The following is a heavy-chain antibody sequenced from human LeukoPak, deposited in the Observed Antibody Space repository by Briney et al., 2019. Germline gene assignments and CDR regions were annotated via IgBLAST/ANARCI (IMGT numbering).Heavy chain of an antibody. D-gene: IGHD6-25*01. CDR2: IYTSGST. V-gene: IGHV4-61*02. CDR3: ARVGDSGDYYWYFDL. CDR1: GGSISSSSYY. J-gene: IGHJ2*01. Sequence: PSETLSLTCTVSGGSISSSSYYWSWIRQPAGKGLEWIGRIYTSGSTNYNPSLKSRVTISVDTSKNQFSLKLSSVTAADTAVYYCARVGDSGDYYWYFDLWGRGTLVTVSS.